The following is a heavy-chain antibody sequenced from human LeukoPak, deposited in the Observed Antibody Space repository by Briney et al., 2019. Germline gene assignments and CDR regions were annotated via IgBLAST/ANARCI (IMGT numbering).Heavy chain of an antibody. D-gene: IGHD5-24*01. CDR3: ARGGDGYKPDAFDI. V-gene: IGHV3-30*03. Sequence: GRSLRLSCAASGLTFSSFGMHWVRQAPGKGLEWVTVLSYDGSKKDYADSVKGRFTISRDDSKNTLYLQMNSLRPEDTAVYYCARGGDGYKPDAFDIWGQGTMVTVSS. CDR1: GLTFSSFG. J-gene: IGHJ3*02. CDR2: LSYDGSKK.